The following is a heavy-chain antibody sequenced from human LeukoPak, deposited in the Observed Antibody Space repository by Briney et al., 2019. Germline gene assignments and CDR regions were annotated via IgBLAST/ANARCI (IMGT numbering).Heavy chain of an antibody. V-gene: IGHV1-18*01. CDR3: ARDQTRFDP. CDR1: GYIFTNYG. D-gene: IGHD1-1*01. Sequence: ASVKVSCKTSGYIFTNYGITCVRQAPGQGLEWMGWISAYNGDTNYAQKLQGRVTMTTDTSTTTAYMELRSLSSDDTAMYYCARDQTRFDPWGQGTLVTVSS. CDR2: ISAYNGDT. J-gene: IGHJ5*02.